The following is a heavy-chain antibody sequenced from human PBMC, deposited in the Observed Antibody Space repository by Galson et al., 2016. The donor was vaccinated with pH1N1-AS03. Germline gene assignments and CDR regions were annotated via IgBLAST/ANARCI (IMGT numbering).Heavy chain of an antibody. J-gene: IGHJ4*02. CDR3: AKAAEFASTTYDFEY. CDR2: ISFDGNNR. V-gene: IGHV3-30*18. CDR1: GFIFTSYT. D-gene: IGHD5/OR15-5a*01. Sequence: SLRLSCAASGFIFTSYTMHWVRQAPGKGLEWVAVISFDGNNRYYMDSVKGRFSIFRDDSKNTLYLQMNSLRAEDTAVYYCAKAAEFASTTYDFEYWGQGTLVTVTS.